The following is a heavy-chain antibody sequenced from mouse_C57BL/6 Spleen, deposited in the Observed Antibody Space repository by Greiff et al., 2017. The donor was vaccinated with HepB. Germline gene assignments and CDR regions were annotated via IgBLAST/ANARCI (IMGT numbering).Heavy chain of an antibody. CDR3: ARDITTVVAFDY. D-gene: IGHD1-1*01. J-gene: IGHJ2*01. Sequence: QVQLQQPGAELVRPGTSVKLSCKASGYTFTSYWMHWVKQRPGQGLEWIGVIDPSDSYTNYNQKFKGKATLTVDTSSSTAYMQLSSLTSEDSAVYYCARDITTVVAFDYWGQGTTLTVSS. V-gene: IGHV1-59*01. CDR1: GYTFTSYW. CDR2: IDPSDSYT.